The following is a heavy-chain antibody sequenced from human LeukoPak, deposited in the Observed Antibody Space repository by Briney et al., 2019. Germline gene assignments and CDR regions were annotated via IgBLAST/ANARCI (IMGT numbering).Heavy chain of an antibody. D-gene: IGHD6-19*01. Sequence: SETLSLTCSVSGFSISSGYLWGWIRQPPGKGLEWIATISHSGITYYNPSLKSRVTISLDTSKNQFSLKLNSVTAADTAVYYCAKVGRGRLAVTGIDNWGQGTLVTVSS. CDR2: ISHSGIT. CDR1: GFSISSGYL. CDR3: AKVGRGRLAVTGIDN. J-gene: IGHJ4*02. V-gene: IGHV4-38-2*02.